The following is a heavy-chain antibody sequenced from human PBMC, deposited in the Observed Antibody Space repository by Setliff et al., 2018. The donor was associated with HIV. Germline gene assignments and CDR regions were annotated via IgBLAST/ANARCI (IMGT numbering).Heavy chain of an antibody. V-gene: IGHV3-23*03. Sequence: AGGSLRLSCAASGFTFSSYAMSWVRQAPGKGLEWVSVIYSGGSSTYYADSVKGRFTISRDNSKNTLYLQMNSLRAEDTAVYYCAAHDYGDWYYFDYWGRGTLVTV. D-gene: IGHD4-17*01. CDR3: AAHDYGDWYYFDY. J-gene: IGHJ4*02. CDR2: IYSGGSST. CDR1: GFTFSSYA.